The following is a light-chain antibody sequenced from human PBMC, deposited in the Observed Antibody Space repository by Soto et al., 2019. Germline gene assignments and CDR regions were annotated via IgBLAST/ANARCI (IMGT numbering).Light chain of an antibody. V-gene: IGKV3-15*01. CDR3: QQYDNWPPLT. CDR1: QSIRSN. Sequence: EIVMTQSPATLSVSPGERATLSCRASQSIRSNLAWYQQKPGQAPRLLIYEASNRATGVPARFSGSGSGTEFTLTISSLQSEDFAVYYCQQYDNWPPLTFGGGTKVDSK. J-gene: IGKJ4*01. CDR2: EAS.